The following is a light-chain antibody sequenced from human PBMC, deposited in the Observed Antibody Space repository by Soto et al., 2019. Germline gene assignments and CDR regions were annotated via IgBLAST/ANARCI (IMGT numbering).Light chain of an antibody. J-gene: IGKJ3*01. Sequence: PGESATLSCRASQSVSSTYLAWYPQKPGQAPSLLIYGASSRATGIPDRFSGSGSGTDFTLTISSLEPEDFAVYYCQPYGASPFTFGPGTKVDIK. CDR2: GAS. CDR1: QSVSSTY. V-gene: IGKV3-20*01. CDR3: QPYGASPFT.